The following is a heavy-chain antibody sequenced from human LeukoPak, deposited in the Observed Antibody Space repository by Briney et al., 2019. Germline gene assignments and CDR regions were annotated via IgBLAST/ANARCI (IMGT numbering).Heavy chain of an antibody. V-gene: IGHV4-39*01. CDR1: GDSISSSTYY. CDR2: IYYSGST. CDR3: ARQDSSGYYYFDY. Sequence: SETLSLTCTVSGDSISSSTYYWGWIRQPPGKGLEWIGSIYYSGSTYYNPSLKSRVTISVDTSKNQLSLKLYSVTAADTAVYYCARQDSSGYYYFDYWGQGTQVTVSS. J-gene: IGHJ4*02. D-gene: IGHD3-22*01.